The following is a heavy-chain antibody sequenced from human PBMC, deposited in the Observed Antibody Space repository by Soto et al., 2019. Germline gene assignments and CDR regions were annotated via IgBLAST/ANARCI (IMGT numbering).Heavy chain of an antibody. Sequence: ASVKVSSKAAGYTFTSYAMHWVRQAPGQRLEWMGWINPGNGKTKYSERSQGRVTITSDTSASTAYMVVSSLRSEDTAVYFCGRSDYYDSSGPKQIDYWGQGTLVTVSS. CDR1: GYTFTSYA. D-gene: IGHD3-22*01. J-gene: IGHJ4*02. CDR2: INPGNGKT. CDR3: GRSDYYDSSGPKQIDY. V-gene: IGHV1-3*01.